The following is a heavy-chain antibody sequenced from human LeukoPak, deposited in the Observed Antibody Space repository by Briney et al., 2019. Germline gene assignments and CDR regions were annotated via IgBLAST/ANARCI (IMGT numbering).Heavy chain of an antibody. J-gene: IGHJ4*02. D-gene: IGHD3-22*01. V-gene: IGHV4-31*03. Sequence: PSETLSLTCTVSGGSISSGGYYWSWIRQHPGKGLEWFGYIYYSGSTYYNPSLTSRVTISVDTSKNQFSLKLSSVTAADTAVYYCAGGIVVRWDYWGQGTLVTVSS. CDR1: GGSISSGGYY. CDR2: IYYSGST. CDR3: AGGIVVRWDY.